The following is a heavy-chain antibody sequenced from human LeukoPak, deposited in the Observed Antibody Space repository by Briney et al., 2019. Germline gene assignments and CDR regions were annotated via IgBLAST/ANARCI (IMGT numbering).Heavy chain of an antibody. CDR1: GFTFSSYE. V-gene: IGHV3-21*01. J-gene: IGHJ4*02. Sequence: GGSLRLSCAASGFTFSSYEMNWVRQAPGKGLEWVSSISGSSSYIYYADSVKGRFTISRDNGKNSLYLQMNSLRAEDTAVYYCARDRARADYWGQGTLVTVSS. D-gene: IGHD3-10*01. CDR2: ISGSSSYI. CDR3: ARDRARADY.